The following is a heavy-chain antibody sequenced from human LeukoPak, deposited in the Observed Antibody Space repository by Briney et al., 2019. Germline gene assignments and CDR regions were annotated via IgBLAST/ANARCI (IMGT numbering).Heavy chain of an antibody. Sequence: SETLSLTCTVSGYSIAHGFFWAWIRQPPGGGLEWIGSLYHSGTTYYNTSLKSRISTSVDTSKNQFSLKLRLVTAADTAVYYCARVEVPRDINDWYFNLWGRGTLVTVSS. CDR1: GYSIAHGFF. D-gene: IGHD2-15*01. V-gene: IGHV4-38-2*02. CDR2: LYHSGTT. CDR3: ARVEVPRDINDWYFNL. J-gene: IGHJ2*01.